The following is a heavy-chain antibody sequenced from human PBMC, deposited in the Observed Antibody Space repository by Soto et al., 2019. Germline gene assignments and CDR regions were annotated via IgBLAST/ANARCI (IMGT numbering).Heavy chain of an antibody. CDR1: GFSFTTTW. CDR3: TTHDYYAYAH. J-gene: IGHJ4*02. D-gene: IGHD3-22*01. CDR2: IKSAQDGGTA. V-gene: IGHV3-15*07. Sequence: GGSLRLSCAASGFSFTTTWMNWVRQAPGKGLEWVGQIKSAQDGGTADYAAAVKDRFFISRDDYENTVSLQMNSLKSEDTAVYYCTTHDYYAYAHWGQGTLVTVSS.